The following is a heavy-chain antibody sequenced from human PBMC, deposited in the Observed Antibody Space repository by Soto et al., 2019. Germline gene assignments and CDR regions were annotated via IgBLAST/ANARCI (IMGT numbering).Heavy chain of an antibody. CDR3: AKDLVVVPAAPDY. V-gene: IGHV3-30*18. Sequence: GGSLRLSCAASGFTFSSYGMHWVRQAPGKGLEWVAVISYDGSNKYYADSVNGRFTISRDNSKNTLYLQMNSLRAEDTAVYYCAKDLVVVPAAPDYWGQGTLVTVSS. CDR2: ISYDGSNK. D-gene: IGHD2-2*01. CDR1: GFTFSSYG. J-gene: IGHJ4*02.